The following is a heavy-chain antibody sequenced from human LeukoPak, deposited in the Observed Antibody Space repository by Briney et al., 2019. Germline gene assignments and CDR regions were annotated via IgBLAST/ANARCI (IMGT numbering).Heavy chain of an antibody. Sequence: PGGSLRLSCEASGFTFSHYWMHWVRQAPGKGLVWVSRTNTDGSSTSYVDSAKGRFTISRDSAKNTMYLQMNSLRAEDTAMYYCVPTDSSGLDWGQGTLVTVSS. CDR2: TNTDGSST. V-gene: IGHV3-74*01. CDR1: GFTFSHYW. J-gene: IGHJ4*02. D-gene: IGHD3-22*01. CDR3: VPTDSSGLD.